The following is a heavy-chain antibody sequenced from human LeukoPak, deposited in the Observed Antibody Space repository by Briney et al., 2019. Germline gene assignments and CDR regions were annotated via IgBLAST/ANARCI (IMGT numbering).Heavy chain of an antibody. J-gene: IGHJ4*02. D-gene: IGHD6-13*01. Sequence: PSETLSLTCSVSGGSIKSYYWSWVRQAAGKGLEWIGRIYPGGSTNYNPSLKSRVNMSEDTSKNHFSLSLRSVTAADTAVYYCARGLGVAAADSWGQGILVTVSS. CDR1: GGSIKSYY. V-gene: IGHV4-4*07. CDR3: ARGLGVAAADS. CDR2: IYPGGST.